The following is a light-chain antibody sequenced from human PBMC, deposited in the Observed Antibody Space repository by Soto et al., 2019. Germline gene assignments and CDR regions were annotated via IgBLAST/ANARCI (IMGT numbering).Light chain of an antibody. Sequence: DIQMAQSPSSLSASVGDRVTITCRASQSVGNFLNWYQHRPGKAPKLLIHSASSLESGVPSRFSGSASGTEFTLTIGSLQPEDFATYYCEQSLATPRTFGQGTKVDIK. CDR1: QSVGNF. CDR3: EQSLATPRT. J-gene: IGKJ1*01. CDR2: SAS. V-gene: IGKV1-39*01.